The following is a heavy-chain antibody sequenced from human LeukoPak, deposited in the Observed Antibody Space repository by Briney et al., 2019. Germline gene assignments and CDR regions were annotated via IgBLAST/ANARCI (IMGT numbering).Heavy chain of an antibody. V-gene: IGHV4-34*01. J-gene: IGHJ3*02. D-gene: IGHD5-18*01. Sequence: SETLSLTCAVYGGSFSGYYWSWIRQPPGKGLEWIGEINHSGSTYYNPSLKSRVTISVDTSKNQFSLKLSSVTAADTAVYYCAREGRRGYSYGRGAFDIWGQGTMVTVSS. CDR1: GGSFSGYY. CDR3: AREGRRGYSYGRGAFDI. CDR2: INHSGST.